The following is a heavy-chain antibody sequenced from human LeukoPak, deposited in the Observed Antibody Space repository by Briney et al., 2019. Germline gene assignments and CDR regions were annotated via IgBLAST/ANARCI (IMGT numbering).Heavy chain of an antibody. CDR2: ISSSSSTI. D-gene: IGHD2-15*01. Sequence: PGGSLRLSCAASGFTFSSYSMNWVRQAPGKGLEWVSYISSSSSTIYYADSVKGRFTISRDNAKNSLFLQMNSLRVEDTAAYYCARERSLLYWGQGTLVTVSS. CDR3: ARERSLLY. V-gene: IGHV3-48*04. J-gene: IGHJ4*02. CDR1: GFTFSSYS.